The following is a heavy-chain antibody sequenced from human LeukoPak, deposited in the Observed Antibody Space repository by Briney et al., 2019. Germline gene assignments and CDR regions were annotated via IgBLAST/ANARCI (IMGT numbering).Heavy chain of an antibody. D-gene: IGHD6-19*01. CDR3: ASSGDNGWYYDYYYGMDV. Sequence: GGSLRLSCAASGFTFSSYAMSWVRQAPGKGLEWVSAISGSGGSTYYADSVKGRFTISRDNSKNTLYLQMNSLRAEDTAVYYCASSGDNGWYYDYYYGMDVWGQGTTVTVSS. CDR1: GFTFSSYA. CDR2: ISGSGGST. V-gene: IGHV3-23*01. J-gene: IGHJ6*02.